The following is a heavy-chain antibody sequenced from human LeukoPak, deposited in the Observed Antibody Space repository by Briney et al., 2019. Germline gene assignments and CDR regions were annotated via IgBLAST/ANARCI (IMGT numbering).Heavy chain of an antibody. D-gene: IGHD2-2*02. Sequence: SVKVSCKASGGTFSSYAISWVRQAPGQGLEWMGGIIPIFGTANYAQKFQGRVTITADESTSTAYMELSSLRSDDTAVYYCARGPLCGSASCYNELFQHWGQGTLVTVSS. J-gene: IGHJ1*01. CDR1: GGTFSSYA. CDR2: IIPIFGTA. V-gene: IGHV1-69*13. CDR3: ARGPLCGSASCYNELFQH.